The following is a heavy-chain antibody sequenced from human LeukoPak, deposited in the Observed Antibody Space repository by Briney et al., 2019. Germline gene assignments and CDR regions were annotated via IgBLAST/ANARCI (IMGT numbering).Heavy chain of an antibody. Sequence: GASVKVSCKASGYAFTSYGISWVRQAPGQRLEWMGWISAYNGNTNYAQKLQGKVTMTTDTSTSTAYMELRSLRSDDTAVYYCARDPFPNCSGGSCYSYYWGQGTLVTVSS. V-gene: IGHV1-18*01. CDR2: ISAYNGNT. D-gene: IGHD2-15*01. J-gene: IGHJ4*02. CDR3: ARDPFPNCSGGSCYSYY. CDR1: GYAFTSYG.